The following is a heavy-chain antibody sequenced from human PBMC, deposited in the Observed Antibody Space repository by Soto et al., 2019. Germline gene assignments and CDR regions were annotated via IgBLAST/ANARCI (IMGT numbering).Heavy chain of an antibody. J-gene: IGHJ1*01. CDR2: ISWNSGSI. V-gene: IGHV3-9*01. Sequence: GGSLRLSCAASGFTFDDYAMHWVRQAPGKGLEWVSGISWNSGSIGYADSVKGRFTISRDNAKNSLYLQMSSLRAEDTAVYYCARARGWSLQHWGQGTLVTVSS. CDR3: ARARGWSLQH. D-gene: IGHD6-19*01. CDR1: GFTFDDYA.